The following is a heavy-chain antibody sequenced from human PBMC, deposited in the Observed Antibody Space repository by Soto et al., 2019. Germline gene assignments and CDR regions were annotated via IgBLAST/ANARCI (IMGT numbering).Heavy chain of an antibody. D-gene: IGHD3-22*01. J-gene: IGHJ3*02. Sequence: GGSLRLSCAASGFTFSSYGMHWVRQAPGKGLEWVAVIWYDGSNKYYADSVKGRFTISRDNSKNTLYLQMNSLRAEDTAVYYCARDYFDYYDSSGYPVAFDIWGQGTMVTVSS. CDR2: IWYDGSNK. V-gene: IGHV3-33*01. CDR1: GFTFSSYG. CDR3: ARDYFDYYDSSGYPVAFDI.